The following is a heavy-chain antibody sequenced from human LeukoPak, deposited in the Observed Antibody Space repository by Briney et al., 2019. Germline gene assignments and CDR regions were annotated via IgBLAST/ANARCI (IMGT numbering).Heavy chain of an antibody. Sequence: SETLSLTCTVSGGSIRGYYWTWIRQPPGKGLEWVGYVYYSGSTNYNPSLKSRVTISVDTSINQFPLNLSSVTAADTAVYYCAGYDSGWFYFDFWGQGTLVTVSS. V-gene: IGHV4-59*01. D-gene: IGHD6-19*01. CDR3: AGYDSGWFYFDF. J-gene: IGHJ4*02. CDR2: VYYSGST. CDR1: GGSIRGYY.